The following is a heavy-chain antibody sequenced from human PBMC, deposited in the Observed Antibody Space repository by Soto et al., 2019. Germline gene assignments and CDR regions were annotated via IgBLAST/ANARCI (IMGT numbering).Heavy chain of an antibody. Sequence: LRLSCAASGFTFDDYAIHWVRQARCKVLELVSVISWNSGSIGYADSVKGRLTISRDNAKNSLYLQMNSLRAEDTALYYCAKAGDSSSSGMSGGMDVWGQGTTVTVSS. CDR3: AKAGDSSSSGMSGGMDV. CDR2: ISWNSGSI. J-gene: IGHJ6*02. CDR1: GFTFDDYA. V-gene: IGHV3-9*01. D-gene: IGHD6-6*01.